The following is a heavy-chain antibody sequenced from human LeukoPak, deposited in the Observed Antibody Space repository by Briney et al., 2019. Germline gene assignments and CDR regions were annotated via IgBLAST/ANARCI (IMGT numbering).Heavy chain of an antibody. V-gene: IGHV1-18*01. CDR1: GYTFTSYG. J-gene: IGHJ4*02. CDR2: ISAYDGNT. CDR3: ARGHPDYGDDY. Sequence: GASVKVSCKASGYTFTSYGISWVRQAPGQGLEWMGWISAYDGNTNYAQKPQGRVTMTTDTSTSTAYMELRSLRSDDAAVYYCARGHPDYGDDYWGQGTLVTVSS. D-gene: IGHD4-17*01.